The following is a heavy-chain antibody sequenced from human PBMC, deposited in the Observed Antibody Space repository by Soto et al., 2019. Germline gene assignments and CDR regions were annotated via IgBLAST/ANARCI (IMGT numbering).Heavy chain of an antibody. CDR3: AKRFYSASGSFDY. V-gene: IGHV3-23*01. D-gene: IGHD3-10*01. CDR2: ISGSGGGIT. CDR1: GFTFSNYA. Sequence: GGSLRLSCAASGFTFSNYAMNWVCQAPGEGLEWVSVISGSGGGITYYADSVKGRFTISRDDSKNTLYLQMNSLRAEDTAVYYCAKRFYSASGSFDYWGQGTLVTVSS. J-gene: IGHJ4*02.